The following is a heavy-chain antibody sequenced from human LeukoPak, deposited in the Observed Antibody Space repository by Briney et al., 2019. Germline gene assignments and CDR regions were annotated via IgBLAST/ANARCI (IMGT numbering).Heavy chain of an antibody. D-gene: IGHD5-24*01. CDR2: IIPIFGTA. CDR3: ARIRDGYNDAYDL. CDR1: GGTFSSYA. V-gene: IGHV1-69*06. J-gene: IGHJ3*01. Sequence: SVKVSCKASGGTFSSYAISWVRQAPGQGLEWMGGIIPIFGTANYAQKFQGRVTITADKSTSTVYMELSSLRSEDTAIYYCARIRDGYNDAYDLWGQGTVVTVPS.